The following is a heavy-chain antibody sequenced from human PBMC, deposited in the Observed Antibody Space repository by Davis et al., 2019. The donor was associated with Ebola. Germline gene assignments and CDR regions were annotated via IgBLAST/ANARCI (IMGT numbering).Heavy chain of an antibody. D-gene: IGHD1-26*01. J-gene: IGHJ4*02. V-gene: IGHV3-23*01. CDR3: AKRPGARELRGLWFDY. CDR2: ISGSGGST. CDR1: GFTFSSYA. Sequence: GESLKISCAASGFTFSSYAMSWVRQAPGKGLEWVSAISGSGGSTYYADSVKGRFTISRDNSKNTLYLQMNSLRAEDTAVYYCAKRPGARELRGLWFDYWGQGTLVTVSS.